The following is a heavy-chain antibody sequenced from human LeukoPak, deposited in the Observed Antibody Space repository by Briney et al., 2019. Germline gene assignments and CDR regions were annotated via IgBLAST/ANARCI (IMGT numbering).Heavy chain of an antibody. CDR2: IVGSSSNI. CDR1: GFSFSTYS. Sequence: GGSLRLSCTASGFSFSTYSMNWVRQAPGKGLEWVSYIVGSSSNIYYADSVKGRFTISRDNAKNSLYLQMDSLRAEDTAVYYCTTDSPETAAFDYWGQGTLVTVSS. D-gene: IGHD1-1*01. V-gene: IGHV3-48*04. J-gene: IGHJ4*02. CDR3: TTDSPETAAFDY.